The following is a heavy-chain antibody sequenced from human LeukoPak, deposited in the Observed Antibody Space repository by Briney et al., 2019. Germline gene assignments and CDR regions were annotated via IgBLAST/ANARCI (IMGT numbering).Heavy chain of an antibody. V-gene: IGHV4-39*07. J-gene: IGHJ4*02. CDR3: ARHRYYYDSSGYLDY. Sequence: SETLSLTCTVSGGSIRSSNYYWGWIRQPPGKRLEWIGSISYTGNTYFNPSLESRVTMSVDTSENQFSLKLSSVTAADTAVYYCARHRYYYDSSGYLDYWGQGTLVTVSS. CDR1: GGSIRSSNYY. D-gene: IGHD3-22*01. CDR2: ISYTGNT.